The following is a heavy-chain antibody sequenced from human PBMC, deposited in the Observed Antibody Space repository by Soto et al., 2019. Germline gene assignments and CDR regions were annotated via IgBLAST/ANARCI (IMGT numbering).Heavy chain of an antibody. CDR1: GGSFSGYY. J-gene: IGHJ4*02. D-gene: IGHD6-6*01. CDR3: ARYSIAARRGIDY. CDR2: INHSGST. Sequence: PSETLSLTCAVYGGSFSGYYWSWIRQPPGKGLEWIGEINHSGSTNYNPSLKSRVTISVDTSKNQFSLKLSSVTAADTAVYYCARYSIAARRGIDYWGQGTLVTVSS. V-gene: IGHV4-34*01.